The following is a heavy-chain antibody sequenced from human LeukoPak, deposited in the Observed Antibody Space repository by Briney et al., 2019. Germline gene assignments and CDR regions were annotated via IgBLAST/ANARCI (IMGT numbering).Heavy chain of an antibody. Sequence: ASVKVSCKASGYTFTGYYMHWVRQAPGQGLEWMGWISAYNGHTNYAQKLQGRVTMTRDTSTSTAYMELRSLRSDDPAVYYCARGPTSYDYVWGSYRPPNWFDPWGQGTLVTVSS. J-gene: IGHJ5*02. D-gene: IGHD3-16*02. CDR1: GYTFTGYY. V-gene: IGHV1-18*04. CDR2: ISAYNGHT. CDR3: ARGPTSYDYVWGSYRPPNWFDP.